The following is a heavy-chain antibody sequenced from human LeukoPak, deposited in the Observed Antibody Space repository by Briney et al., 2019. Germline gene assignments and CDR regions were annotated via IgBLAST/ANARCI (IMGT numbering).Heavy chain of an antibody. V-gene: IGHV5-51*01. J-gene: IGHJ3*02. CDR3: ARGAGWNHAFDI. CDR2: IYPGNPDT. Sequence: GESLRISCKGSGYSFTSYWIGWVRHMPVKGLEWMGIIYPGNPDTRYSPSFQGQVTISADKSISTAYLQWSSLKASDTAMYYCARGAGWNHAFDIWGQGTMVTVSS. D-gene: IGHD1-1*01. CDR1: GYSFTSYW.